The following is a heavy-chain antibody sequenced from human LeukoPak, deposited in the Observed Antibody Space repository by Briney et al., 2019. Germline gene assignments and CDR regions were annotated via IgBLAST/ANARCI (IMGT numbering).Heavy chain of an antibody. CDR1: GFTVSSNY. D-gene: IGHD1-7*01. CDR2: IYSGGST. J-gene: IGHJ4*02. V-gene: IGHV3-66*02. CDR3: ARDRQYNWNYGSY. Sequence: GGSLRLSCAASGFTVSSNYMSWVRQAPGKGLEWVSVIYSGGSTYYADSVKGRFSISRDNSKNTLYLQMNSLRAEDTAVYYCARDRQYNWNYGSYWGQGTLVTVSS.